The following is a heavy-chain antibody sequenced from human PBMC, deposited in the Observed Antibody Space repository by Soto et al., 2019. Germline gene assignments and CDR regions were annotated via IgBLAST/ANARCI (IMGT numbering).Heavy chain of an antibody. D-gene: IGHD2-8*02. V-gene: IGHV3-23*01. J-gene: IGHJ4*02. CDR3: AKVGGGRVAPSGGVY. CDR2: ISGSGGST. CDR1: GFTLRSYA. Sequence: EVQLLESGGGSVQPGGSLRLSCAASGFTLRSYAMSWVRQAPGKGPEWVSTISGSGGSTYYADSVKGRFTISRDESKNTVYLEMNSVRGEDTAVYYCAKVGGGRVAPSGGVYWGQGTLVTVS.